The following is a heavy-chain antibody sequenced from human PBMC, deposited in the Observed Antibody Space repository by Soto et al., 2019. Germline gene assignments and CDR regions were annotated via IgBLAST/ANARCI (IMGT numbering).Heavy chain of an antibody. CDR1: GYTFTSYA. CDR2: INAGNGNT. V-gene: IGHV1-3*01. CDR3: ARGSHYYDSSGYYYGSASNAEYFQH. J-gene: IGHJ1*01. D-gene: IGHD3-22*01. Sequence: ASVKVSCKASGYTFTSYAMHWVRQAPGQRLEWMGWINAGNGNTKYSQKFQGRVTITRDTSASTAYMELSSLRSEDTAVYYCARGSHYYDSSGYYYGSASNAEYFQHWGQGTLVTVSS.